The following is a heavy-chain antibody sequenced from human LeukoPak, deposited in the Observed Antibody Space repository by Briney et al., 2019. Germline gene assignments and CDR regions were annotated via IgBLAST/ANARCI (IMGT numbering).Heavy chain of an antibody. D-gene: IGHD4-17*01. J-gene: IGHJ3*02. CDR3: ARERYGRDAFDI. V-gene: IGHV3-7*03. CDR1: GFTFSRNW. CDR2: IKQDGSEK. Sequence: PGGSLRLSCAASGFTFSRNWMSWVRQAPGKGLEWVANIKQDGSEKYYVDPVKGRFTISRDNAKNSLYLQMNSLRAEDTAVYYCARERYGRDAFDIWGQGTMVTVSS.